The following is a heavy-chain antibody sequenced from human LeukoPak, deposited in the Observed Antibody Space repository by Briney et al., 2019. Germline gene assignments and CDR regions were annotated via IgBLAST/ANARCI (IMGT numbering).Heavy chain of an antibody. V-gene: IGHV3-23*01. CDR2: ISGNGGST. D-gene: IGHD6-19*01. Sequence: GGSLRLSCAASGFTFSTYSMNWVRQAPGKGLEWVSGISGNGGSTYYADSVKGRFTICRDNSKNTLYLQMNSLRAEDTAVYYCAKPKYTVAGSNFFDYWGQGTLVTVSS. CDR1: GFTFSTYS. J-gene: IGHJ4*02. CDR3: AKPKYTVAGSNFFDY.